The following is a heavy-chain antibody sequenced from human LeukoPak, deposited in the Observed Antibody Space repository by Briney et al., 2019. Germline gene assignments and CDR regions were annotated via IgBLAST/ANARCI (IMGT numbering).Heavy chain of an antibody. CDR3: ARDRGTWNDDGFDY. CDR1: GGSISSYY. D-gene: IGHD1-1*01. Sequence: SETLSLTCTVSGGSISSYYWSWIRQPPGKGLEWIGRIYISGSTNYNPSLKSRVTMSVDTSKNRFSLKLSSVTAADTAVYYCARDRGTWNDDGFDYWGQGTLVTVSS. CDR2: IYISGST. J-gene: IGHJ4*02. V-gene: IGHV4-4*07.